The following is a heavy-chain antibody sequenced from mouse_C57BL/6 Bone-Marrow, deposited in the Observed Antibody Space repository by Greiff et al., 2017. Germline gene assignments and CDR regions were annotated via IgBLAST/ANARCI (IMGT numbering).Heavy chain of an antibody. CDR2: IYPGSGST. V-gene: IGHV1-55*01. Sequence: LEESGAELVKPGASVKMSCKASGYTFTSYWITWVKQRPGQGLEWIGDIYPGSGSTNYNEKFKSKATLTVDTSSSTAYMQLSSLTSEDSAVYYCARGFDYWGQGTTLTVSS. J-gene: IGHJ2*01. CDR1: GYTFTSYW. CDR3: ARGFDY.